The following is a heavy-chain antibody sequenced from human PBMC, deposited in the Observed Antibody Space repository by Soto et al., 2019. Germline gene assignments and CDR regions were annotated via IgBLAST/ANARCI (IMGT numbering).Heavy chain of an antibody. CDR1: GFTFSSYV. Sequence: PGGSLRLSCAASGFTFSSYVMNWVRQAPGKGLEWVSYIRSSGSTIYYADSVKGRFTISRDNAKNSLYLQMNGLRAEDTAVYYCARDMVRGSRVVVGASTMIDFPNPLQPLPWG. CDR2: IRSSGSTI. D-gene: IGHD3-10*01. V-gene: IGHV3-48*03. CDR3: ARDMVRGSRVVVGASTMIDFPNPLQPLP. J-gene: IGHJ5*02.